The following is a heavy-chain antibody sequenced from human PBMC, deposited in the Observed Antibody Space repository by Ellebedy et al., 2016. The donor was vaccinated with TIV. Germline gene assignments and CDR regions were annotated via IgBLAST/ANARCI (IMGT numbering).Heavy chain of an antibody. Sequence: GESLKISCAASGFTFSSQAMTWVRQAPGKGLEWVSTIDTTGTRTYYADSVKGRFAISRDNSKNTLFLQLSSLRAEDAGLYFCVRGGRIVGLDYWGQGTLVTVSA. CDR1: GFTFSSQA. J-gene: IGHJ4*02. D-gene: IGHD3-16*02. CDR2: IDTTGTRT. V-gene: IGHV3-23*05. CDR3: VRGGRIVGLDY.